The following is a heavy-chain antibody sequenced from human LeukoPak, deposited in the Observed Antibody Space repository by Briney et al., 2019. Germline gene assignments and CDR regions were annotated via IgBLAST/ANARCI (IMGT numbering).Heavy chain of an antibody. CDR3: AELGITMIGGV. V-gene: IGHV3-73*01. Sequence: GGSLRLSCAASGFTFSGSAVHWVRQASGKGLEWVGRITSKTNSYATAYAVSVKGRFTISRDDSKNTAYLQMNSLRAEDTAVYYCAELGITMIGGVWGKGTTVTISS. J-gene: IGHJ6*04. CDR1: GFTFSGSA. CDR2: ITSKTNSYAT. D-gene: IGHD3-10*02.